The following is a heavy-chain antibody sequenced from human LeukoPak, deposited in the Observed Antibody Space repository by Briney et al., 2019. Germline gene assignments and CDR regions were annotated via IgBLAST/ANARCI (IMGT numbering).Heavy chain of an antibody. J-gene: IGHJ4*02. Sequence: GGSLRLSCAASGFTVSSNYMSWVRQAPGKGLEWVSAISGSGGSTYYADSVKGRFTISRDNSKNTLYLQMNSLRAEDTAVYYCAKDYYDSSGYYKTLFDYWGQGTLVTVSS. V-gene: IGHV3-23*01. CDR2: ISGSGGST. CDR3: AKDYYDSSGYYKTLFDY. CDR1: GFTVSSNY. D-gene: IGHD3-22*01.